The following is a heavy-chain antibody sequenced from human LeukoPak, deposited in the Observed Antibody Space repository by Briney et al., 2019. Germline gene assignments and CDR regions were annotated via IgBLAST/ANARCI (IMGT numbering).Heavy chain of an antibody. CDR1: GFTFRTFT. J-gene: IGHJ2*01. V-gene: IGHV3-48*02. CDR3: ARLRGFGAEYWYFDL. Sequence: GGSLRLSGVASGFTFRTFTMTWVRQAPGKGLEWISYISGSSTSKQYADSVKGRFTISRDNTKNSLFLQMNSLRDEDTAVYYCARLRGFGAEYWYFDLWGRGSLVTVSS. CDR2: ISGSSTSK. D-gene: IGHD3-10*01.